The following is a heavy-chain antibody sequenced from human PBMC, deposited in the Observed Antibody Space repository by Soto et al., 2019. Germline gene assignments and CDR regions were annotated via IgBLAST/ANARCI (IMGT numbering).Heavy chain of an antibody. CDR3: TRLEDPKLLWFGDGVPHDY. Sequence: GGSLRLSCAASGFTFRGSAMHWVRQASGKGLEWVGRIRSKANSNATAYAASVKGRFTISRDDSKNTAYLQMNSLKTEDTAVYYCTRLEDPKLLWFGDGVPHDYWGQGTLVTVSS. D-gene: IGHD3-10*01. J-gene: IGHJ4*02. CDR2: IRSKANSNAT. CDR1: GFTFRGSA. V-gene: IGHV3-73*01.